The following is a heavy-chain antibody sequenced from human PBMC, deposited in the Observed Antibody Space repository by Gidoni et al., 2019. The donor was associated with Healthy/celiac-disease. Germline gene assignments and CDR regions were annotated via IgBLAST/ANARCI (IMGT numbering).Heavy chain of an antibody. J-gene: IGHJ4*02. D-gene: IGHD4-17*01. CDR2: INPSGGST. Sequence: QVQLVQSGAEVKKPGASGKVSSKSSGYTFTRYYMHWVRQAPGQGLEWMGIINPSGGSTSYAQKFQGRVTMTRDTSTSTVYMELSSLRSEDTAVYYCARDSGYMTTVTHNFDYWGQGTLVTVSS. V-gene: IGHV1-46*01. CDR1: GYTFTRYY. CDR3: ARDSGYMTTVTHNFDY.